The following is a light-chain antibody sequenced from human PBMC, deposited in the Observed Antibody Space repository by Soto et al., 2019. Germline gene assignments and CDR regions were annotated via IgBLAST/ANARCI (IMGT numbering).Light chain of an antibody. Sequence: EIVLTQSPATLSLSPGERATLSCRASQSVSSYLAWYQQKPGQAPRLLLYDAANRATGIPARFRGSGSGTDFTLTISSLEPEDFAVYYCQQRSNWPLTWTFGQGTKVDIK. CDR3: QQRSNWPLTWT. V-gene: IGKV3-11*01. J-gene: IGKJ1*01. CDR2: DAA. CDR1: QSVSSY.